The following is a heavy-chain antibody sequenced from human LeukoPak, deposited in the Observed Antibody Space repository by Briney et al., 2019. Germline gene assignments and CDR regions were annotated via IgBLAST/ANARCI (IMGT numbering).Heavy chain of an antibody. Sequence: GGSLRLSCAASGFTFRSYEMKGVRQAPGKGGEWLSYISSSGSTKYYADSVRGRFTISRDNAKNSLYLQMNSLRAEDTAVYYCMRDEDSSGYHQSFGYWGQGTLVTVSS. D-gene: IGHD3-22*01. CDR1: GFTFRSYE. CDR2: ISSSGSTK. J-gene: IGHJ4*02. V-gene: IGHV3-48*03. CDR3: MRDEDSSGYHQSFGY.